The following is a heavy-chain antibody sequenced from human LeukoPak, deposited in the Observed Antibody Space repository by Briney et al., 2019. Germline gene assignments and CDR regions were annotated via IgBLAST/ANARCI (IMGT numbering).Heavy chain of an antibody. CDR3: ASALIAAGLTFDY. D-gene: IGHD6-13*01. J-gene: IGHJ4*02. CDR2: IYYSGNT. Sequence: SETLSLTCTVSGGSVSSGTFYWSWIRQPPGKGLEWIGDIYYSGNTNYNPSLKSRVTISVDMSTNQFSLKLISVTAADTAVYYCASALIAAGLTFDYWGQGTLVTVSS. CDR1: GGSVSSGTFY. V-gene: IGHV4-61*01.